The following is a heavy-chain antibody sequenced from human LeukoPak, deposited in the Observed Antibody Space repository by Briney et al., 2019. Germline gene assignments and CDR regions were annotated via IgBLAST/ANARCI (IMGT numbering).Heavy chain of an antibody. V-gene: IGHV4-61*05. CDR1: GGSISSSSYY. Sequence: SETLSLTCTVSGGSISSSSYYWGWIRQPPGKGLEYIGYIYYSGSNNYNPSLKSRVTISVDKYQNQFSLKLVSVTAAAAAVCFFVAPRTNSGFVDYWGQGTLVTLSS. J-gene: IGHJ4*02. D-gene: IGHD2-8*01. CDR2: IYYSGSN. CDR3: VAPRTNSGFVDY.